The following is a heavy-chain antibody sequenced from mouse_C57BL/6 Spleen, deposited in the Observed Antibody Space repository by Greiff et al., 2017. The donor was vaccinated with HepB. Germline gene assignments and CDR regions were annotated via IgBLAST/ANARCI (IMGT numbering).Heavy chain of an antibody. Sequence: EVKLMESGGGLVKPGGSLKLSCAASGFTFSSYAMPWVRQTPEKRLEWVATISDGGSYTYYPDNVKGRFTISRDNAKNNLYLQMSHLKSEDTAMYYCARDLGRDGWFAYWGQGTLVTVSA. V-gene: IGHV5-4*01. J-gene: IGHJ3*01. CDR2: ISDGGSYT. CDR1: GFTFSSYA. CDR3: ARDLGRDGWFAY. D-gene: IGHD4-1*01.